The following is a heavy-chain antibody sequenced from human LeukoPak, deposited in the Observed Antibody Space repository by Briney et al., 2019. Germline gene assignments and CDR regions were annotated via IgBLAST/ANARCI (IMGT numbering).Heavy chain of an antibody. Sequence: SETLSLTCAVYGGSFSGYYWSWIRQPPGKGLEWIGEINHSGSTNYNPSLKSRVTISVDTSKNQFSLKLSSVTAADTAVYYCARGSLTTVTTTKVADFDYWGQGTLVIVSS. V-gene: IGHV4-34*01. CDR2: INHSGST. CDR1: GGSFSGYY. D-gene: IGHD4-17*01. J-gene: IGHJ4*02. CDR3: ARGSLTTVTTTKVADFDY.